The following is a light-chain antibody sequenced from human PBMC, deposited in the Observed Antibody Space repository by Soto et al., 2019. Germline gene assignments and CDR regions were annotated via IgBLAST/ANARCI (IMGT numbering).Light chain of an antibody. CDR2: DAS. V-gene: IGKV3-11*01. CDR3: QQRSNWPT. J-gene: IGKJ5*01. CDR1: QSVSSY. Sequence: EIVLTQSPATLSLSPGERATLSCRASQSVSSYLAWYQQKLGQAPRLLIYDASNSATGIPARFSGSGSGTDFPLTISSLEPEDFAVYYCQQRSNWPTFGQGTRLEIK.